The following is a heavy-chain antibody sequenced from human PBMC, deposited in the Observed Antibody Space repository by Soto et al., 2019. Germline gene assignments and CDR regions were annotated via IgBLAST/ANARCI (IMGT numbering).Heavy chain of an antibody. J-gene: IGHJ4*02. CDR1: GYTFTSYG. D-gene: IGHD3-22*01. CDR3: ARDLYCYDSSRYKD. V-gene: IGHV1-18*01. CDR2: ISAYNGNT. Sequence: QVQLVQSGAEVKKPGASVKVSCKASGYTFTSYGISWVRRAPGQGLEWMGWISAYNGNTNYAQKLQGRVNMNTDTSTSTAYKELRSLTSDDTAVYYCARDLYCYDSSRYKDWGQGTLVTVSS.